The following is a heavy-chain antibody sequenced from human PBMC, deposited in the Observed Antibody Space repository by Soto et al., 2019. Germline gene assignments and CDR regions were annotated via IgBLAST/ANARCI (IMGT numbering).Heavy chain of an antibody. CDR1: GFTFSSYA. V-gene: IGHV3-23*01. Sequence: GGSLRLSCAASGFTFSSYAMSWVRQAPGKGLEWVSAISGSGGSTYYADSVKGRFTISRDNSKNTLYLQMNSLRAEDTAVYYCAKPLYSTHTAMAPDYYYYGMDVWGQGTTVTVSS. J-gene: IGHJ6*02. CDR3: AKPLYSTHTAMAPDYYYYGMDV. CDR2: ISGSGGST. D-gene: IGHD5-18*01.